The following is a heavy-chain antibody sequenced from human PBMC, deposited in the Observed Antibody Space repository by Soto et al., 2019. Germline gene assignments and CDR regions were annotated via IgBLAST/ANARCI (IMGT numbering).Heavy chain of an antibody. J-gene: IGHJ6*02. V-gene: IGHV3-23*01. D-gene: IGHD3-3*01. CDR1: GFTFSSYA. CDR2: FSGSGGST. CDR3: AKDLPSIYDFWSGYSSYYYGMDV. Sequence: GGSLRLSCAASGFTFSSYAMSWVRQAPGKGLEWVSAFSGSGGSTYYADSVKGRFTISRDNSKNTLYLQMNSLRAEDTAVYYCAKDLPSIYDFWSGYSSYYYGMDVWGQGTTVTVSS.